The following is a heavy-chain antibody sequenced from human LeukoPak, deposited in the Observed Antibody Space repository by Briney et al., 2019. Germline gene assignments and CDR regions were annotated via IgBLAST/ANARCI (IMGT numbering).Heavy chain of an antibody. J-gene: IGHJ4*02. V-gene: IGHV4-39*01. CDR2: IYYSGST. CDR3: VRGSTLRHYQY. CDR1: GGSISSSTYY. D-gene: IGHD3-16*01. Sequence: SETLSLTCTVSGGSISSSTYYWGWIRRPPGKGLEWIGSIYYSGSTYYNPSLKSRVTVSVDTSKNQFSLNLSSVTAADTAVYYCVRGSTLRHYQYWGQGTLVTVSS.